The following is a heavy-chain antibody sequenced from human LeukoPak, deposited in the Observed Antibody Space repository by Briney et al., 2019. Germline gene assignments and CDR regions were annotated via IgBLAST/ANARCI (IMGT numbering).Heavy chain of an antibody. V-gene: IGHV4-34*01. Sequence: PSETLSLTCAVYGGSFSGYYWSWIRQPPGKGLEWIGEINHSGSTNYNPSLKSRVTISVDTSKNQFSLKLSSVTAADTAVYYCARGLMTAAATFDYWGQGTLVTVSS. D-gene: IGHD6-13*01. CDR2: INHSGST. CDR3: ARGLMTAAATFDY. J-gene: IGHJ4*02. CDR1: GGSFSGYY.